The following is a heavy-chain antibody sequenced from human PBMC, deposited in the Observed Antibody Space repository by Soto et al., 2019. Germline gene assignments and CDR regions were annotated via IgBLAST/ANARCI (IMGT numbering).Heavy chain of an antibody. CDR1: GFTFSTYS. CDR3: ARGELVGPRAIGGPMDV. D-gene: IGHD2-2*01. J-gene: IGHJ6*02. CDR2: ISSNSGYI. V-gene: IGHV3-21*01. Sequence: EVQLVESGGGLVKPGGSLTLSCAASGFTFSTYSMNWVRQAPGKGLEWVSSISSNSGYIYYADSVKGRFTISRDNAKNSLYLQMNSLRADDTAAYYCARGELVGPRAIGGPMDVWGQGTTVTVSS.